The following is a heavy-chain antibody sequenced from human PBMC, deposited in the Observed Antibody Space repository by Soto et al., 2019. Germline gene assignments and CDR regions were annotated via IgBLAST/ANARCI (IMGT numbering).Heavy chain of an antibody. CDR3: AKGSVSSWQQRDYYYGMDV. CDR2: ISGSGGST. CDR1: GFTFSSYA. J-gene: IGHJ6*02. Sequence: PGGSLRLSCAASGFTFSSYAMSWVRQAPGKGLEWVSAISGSGGSTYYADSVKGRFTISRDNSKNTLYLQMNSLRAEDTAVYYCAKGSVSSWQQRDYYYGMDVWGQGTTVTVSS. V-gene: IGHV3-23*01. D-gene: IGHD6-13*01.